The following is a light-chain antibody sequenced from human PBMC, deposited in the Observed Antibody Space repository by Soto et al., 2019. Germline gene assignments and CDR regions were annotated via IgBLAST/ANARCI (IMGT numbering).Light chain of an antibody. V-gene: IGKV1-39*01. J-gene: IGKJ2*01. Sequence: DIQMTQSPSSLSASVGDRVTITCRASQSISSYLNWYQQKPGKAPKLLIYAASSLQSGVPSRFSGSGSETDFTLTISSLQPEDFATYYCQHSYSTPYTFGQGPKLEIK. CDR3: QHSYSTPYT. CDR1: QSISSY. CDR2: AAS.